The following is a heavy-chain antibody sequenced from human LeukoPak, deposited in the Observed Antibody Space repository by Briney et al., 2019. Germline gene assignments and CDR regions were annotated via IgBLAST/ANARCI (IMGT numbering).Heavy chain of an antibody. CDR2: IYYSGST. D-gene: IGHD3-22*01. J-gene: IGHJ3*02. V-gene: IGHV4-39*07. CDR3: AGGVVVIRHSLIAFDI. CDR1: GGSISSSSYY. Sequence: SETLSLTCSVSGGSISSSSYYWGWIRQPPGKGLEWIGSIYYSGSTYYNPSLKSRVTISVDKSKNQFSLKLSSVTAADTAVYYCAGGVVVIRHSLIAFDIWGQGTMVTVSS.